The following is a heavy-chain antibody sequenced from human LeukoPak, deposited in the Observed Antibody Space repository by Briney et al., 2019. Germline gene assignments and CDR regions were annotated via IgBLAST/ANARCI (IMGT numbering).Heavy chain of an antibody. CDR2: IIPIFGTA. V-gene: IGHV1-69*06. J-gene: IGHJ5*02. CDR1: GGTFSSYA. CDR3: ARGANYYGSGNNWFDP. Sequence: GASVKVSCKASGGTFSSYAISWVRQAPGQGLEWMGGIIPIFGTANYAQKFQGRVTITADKSTSTAYMELSSLRSEDTAVYYCARGANYYGSGNNWFDPWGQGTLVTVSS. D-gene: IGHD3-10*01.